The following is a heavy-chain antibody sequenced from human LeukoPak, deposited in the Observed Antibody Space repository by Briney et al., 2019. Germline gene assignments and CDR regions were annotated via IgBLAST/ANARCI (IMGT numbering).Heavy chain of an antibody. Sequence: SETLSLTCTVSGGSISSYYWSWIRQPPGKGLEWIGYIHYSGSTNYNPSLRSRVTISVDTSKNQFSLKLSSATAADTAVYFCARRAINSVMFDYWGQGTLVTVSS. CDR3: ARRAINSVMFDY. J-gene: IGHJ4*02. D-gene: IGHD3-16*01. CDR1: GGSISSYY. CDR2: IHYSGST. V-gene: IGHV4-59*08.